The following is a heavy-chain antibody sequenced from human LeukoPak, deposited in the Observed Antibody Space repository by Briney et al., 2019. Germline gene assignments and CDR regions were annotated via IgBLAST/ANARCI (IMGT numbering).Heavy chain of an antibody. V-gene: IGHV3-74*01. J-gene: IGHJ3*02. D-gene: IGHD5-18*01. CDR1: GFTFSSQW. Sequence: PGGSLRLSCAASGFTFSSQWMHWVRQAPGKGLVWVSRIYRDGSGIVYADSMKGRFTISRDNAKNTLYLQMNSLRVEDTAVYYCVRAPPSNGYSYHFDIWGQGTMVTVSS. CDR3: VRAPPSNGYSYHFDI. CDR2: IYRDGSGI.